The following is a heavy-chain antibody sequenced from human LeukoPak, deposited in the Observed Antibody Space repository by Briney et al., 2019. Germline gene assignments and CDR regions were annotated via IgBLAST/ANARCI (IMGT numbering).Heavy chain of an antibody. CDR3: ASKQKGYCTNGVCSDYYYGMDV. J-gene: IGHJ6*02. CDR2: IYYSGRT. D-gene: IGHD2-8*01. V-gene: IGHV4-30-4*01. CDR1: GGSLSSGDYY. Sequence: SQTLSLTCTVSGGSLSSGDYYWSWVRQPPGRGLEWIGYIYYSGRTYYNPSLKSRVTISVDTSKNQFSLKLSSVTAADTAVYYCASKQKGYCTNGVCSDYYYGMDVWGQGTTVTVSS.